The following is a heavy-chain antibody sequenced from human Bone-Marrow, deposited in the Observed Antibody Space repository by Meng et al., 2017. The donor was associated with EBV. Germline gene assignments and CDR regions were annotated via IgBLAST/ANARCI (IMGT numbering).Heavy chain of an antibody. CDR1: GGSFSGYY. V-gene: IGHV4-34*01. J-gene: IGHJ4*02. Sequence: QVQIQQGGAGLLKPSETLSLTCAVYGGSFSGYYWSWIRQPPGKGLEWIGEINHSGSTNYNPSLKSRVTISVDTSKNQFSLKLSSVTAADTAVYYCARVRSVATITLFDYWGQGTLVTVSS. CDR2: INHSGST. D-gene: IGHD5-24*01. CDR3: ARVRSVATITLFDY.